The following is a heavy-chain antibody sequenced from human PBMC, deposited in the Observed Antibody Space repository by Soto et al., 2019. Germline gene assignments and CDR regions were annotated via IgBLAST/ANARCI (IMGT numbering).Heavy chain of an antibody. CDR2: ISYDGSNK. CDR3: ASSGVTTGYYYGMDV. J-gene: IGHJ6*02. D-gene: IGHD4-4*01. Sequence: QVPLVESGGGVVQPGRSLRLSCAASGFTFSSYGMHWVRQAPGKGLEWVAVISYDGSNKYYADSVKGRFTISRDNSKNTLYLQMNSLRAEDTAVYYCASSGVTTGYYYGMDVWGQGTTVTVSS. V-gene: IGHV3-30*03. CDR1: GFTFSSYG.